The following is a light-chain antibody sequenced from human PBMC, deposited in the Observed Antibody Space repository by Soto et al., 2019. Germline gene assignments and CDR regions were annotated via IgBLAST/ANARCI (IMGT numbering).Light chain of an antibody. V-gene: IGLV2-23*01. CDR1: SSDVGSYNL. CDR3: CSYAGSSTSLYV. CDR2: EGS. J-gene: IGLJ1*01. Sequence: LTQPASVSGSPGHSITISCTGTSSDVGSYNLVSWYQQHPGKAPKLMIYEGSKRPSGVSNRFSGSKSGNTASLTISGLQAEDEADYYCCSYAGSSTSLYVFGTGTKVTVL.